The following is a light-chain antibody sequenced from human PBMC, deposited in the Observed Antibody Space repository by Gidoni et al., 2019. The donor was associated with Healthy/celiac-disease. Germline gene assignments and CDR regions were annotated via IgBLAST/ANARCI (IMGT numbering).Light chain of an antibody. CDR2: GAL. Sequence: EIVLTQSPGTLSLSPVERATLSCRASQSVSSSYLAWYQQKPGQAPRLLIYGALRRATGIPDRVSGSGSETDFTLTISRLEPEDFAVYYCQQYGSSPQTFGQGTKVEIK. V-gene: IGKV3-20*01. CDR3: QQYGSSPQT. J-gene: IGKJ1*01. CDR1: QSVSSSY.